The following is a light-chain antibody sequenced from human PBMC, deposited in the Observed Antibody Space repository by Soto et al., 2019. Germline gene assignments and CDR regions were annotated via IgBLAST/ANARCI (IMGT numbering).Light chain of an antibody. J-gene: IGKJ3*01. Sequence: EMVLTQSPGTLSLSPGESATLYCRASQSVGSNYLAWYQQKPGQAPRVLIYGASSRATGIPDRFSGSGSGADFTLTISRLEPEDFAVYYCQQYTTSPFTFGPGNKGDIK. V-gene: IGKV3-20*01. CDR2: GAS. CDR3: QQYTTSPFT. CDR1: QSVGSNY.